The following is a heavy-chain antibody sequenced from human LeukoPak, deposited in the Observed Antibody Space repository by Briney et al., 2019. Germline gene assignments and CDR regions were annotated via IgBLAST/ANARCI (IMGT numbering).Heavy chain of an antibody. CDR2: TRGSGDRT. V-gene: IGHV3-23*01. Sequence: HGGSLRLSCAAPGFTFRSYTMSWVRQAPGKGLEWGSATRGSGDRTNYADSVKGRVTISRDNSKNTVHLQKNSLRAEDKALYYCAKDGGDSGIRYFDLWGRGTLVTVSS. D-gene: IGHD2-21*02. CDR1: GFTFRSYT. J-gene: IGHJ2*01. CDR3: AKDGGDSGIRYFDL.